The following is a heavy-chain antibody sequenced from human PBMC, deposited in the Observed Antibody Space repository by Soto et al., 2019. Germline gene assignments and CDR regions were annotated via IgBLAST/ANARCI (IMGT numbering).Heavy chain of an antibody. V-gene: IGHV1-18*01. D-gene: IGHD3-22*01. Sequence: QVQLVQSGAEVKKPGASVKVSCKASGYTFTSYGISWVRQAPGQGLEWMGWISAYNGNTNYAQKLQGRVTMTTDTSTRTAYMELRSLSSDDTAVYYCARGPPSYYDSSGYYKYFDYWGQGTLVTVSS. CDR1: GYTFTSYG. J-gene: IGHJ4*02. CDR2: ISAYNGNT. CDR3: ARGPPSYYDSSGYYKYFDY.